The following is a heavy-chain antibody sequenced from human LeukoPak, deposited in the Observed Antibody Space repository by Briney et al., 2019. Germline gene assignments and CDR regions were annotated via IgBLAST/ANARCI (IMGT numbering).Heavy chain of an antibody. CDR2: IYYSGST. CDR1: GGSISSYY. CDR3: ARHRIAAAGDFDY. J-gene: IGHJ4*02. D-gene: IGHD6-13*01. V-gene: IGHV4-59*01. Sequence: SETLSLTCTVSGGSISSYYGSWIRQPPGKGLEWIGYIYYSGSTNYNPSLKSRVTISVDTSKNQFSLKLSSVTAADTAVYYCARHRIAAAGDFDYWGQGTLVTVSS.